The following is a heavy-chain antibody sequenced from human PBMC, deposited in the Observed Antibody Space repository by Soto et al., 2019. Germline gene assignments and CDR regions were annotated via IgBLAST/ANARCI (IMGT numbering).Heavy chain of an antibody. CDR3: ARRGERWLPGDY. Sequence: EVQLLESGGGLVQPGGSLRLSCAASGFTFHIYPMTWVRQTPGKGLEWVSTISRGADDTQYADSVKGRFTLTRDDSKKTLYLQLNGLRAEDTAVYYGARRGERWLPGDYWGQGTLVTVSS. V-gene: IGHV3-23*01. CDR1: GFTFHIYP. J-gene: IGHJ4*02. D-gene: IGHD6-19*01. CDR2: ISRGADDT.